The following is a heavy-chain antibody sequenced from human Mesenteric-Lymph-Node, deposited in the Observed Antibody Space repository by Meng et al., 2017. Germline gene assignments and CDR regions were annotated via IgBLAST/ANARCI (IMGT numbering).Heavy chain of an antibody. Sequence: LRLSCTVSGGSISSGGYYWTWIRQHPEKGLEWIGYIYYSGNSYYNPSLKGRLSISLETSKNQFSPKLNSVTAADTAVYYCARGIWDTLEVTTDTFDIWGQGTMVTVSS. CDR3: ARGIWDTLEVTTDTFDI. CDR2: IYYSGNS. CDR1: GGSISSGGYY. J-gene: IGHJ3*02. D-gene: IGHD4-17*01. V-gene: IGHV4-31*03.